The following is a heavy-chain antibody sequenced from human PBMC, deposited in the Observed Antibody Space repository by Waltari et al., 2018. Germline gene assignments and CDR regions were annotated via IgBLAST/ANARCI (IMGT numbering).Heavy chain of an antibody. D-gene: IGHD1-1*01. CDR1: GFTFSSYA. CDR3: AKDRTGTFDY. Sequence: EVQLLESGGGLVQPGGSLRLSCAASGFTFSSYAMTWVRQAPGKGLGCVSAITGGGGDTYYADSVKGRFTISRDNSKNTVYLLMNSLRVEDTAVYYCAKDRTGTFDYWGQGTLVTVSS. J-gene: IGHJ4*02. CDR2: ITGGGGDT. V-gene: IGHV3-23*01.